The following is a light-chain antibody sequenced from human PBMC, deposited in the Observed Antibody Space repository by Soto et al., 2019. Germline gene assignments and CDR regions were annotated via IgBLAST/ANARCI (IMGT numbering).Light chain of an antibody. CDR3: SSYTSSSSLEVV. V-gene: IGLV2-14*03. CDR1: SSDVGSYNY. J-gene: IGLJ2*01. Sequence: QSALTQPASVSGSPGQSITISCTGTSSDVGSYNYVSWYQQHPGTAPKLIIYDVSNRPSGVSDRFSASKSGNTASLTISGLQAEDEAGYYCSSYTSSSSLEVVFGGGTKLTVL. CDR2: DVS.